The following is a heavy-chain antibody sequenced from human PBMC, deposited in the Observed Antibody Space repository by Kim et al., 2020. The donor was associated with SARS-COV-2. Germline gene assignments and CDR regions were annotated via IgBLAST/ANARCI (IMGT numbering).Heavy chain of an antibody. CDR3: ARRRGLFGSGELDY. Sequence: NPPLDSRVTISADTSQNQISLTLSSVTAADTAVYYCARRRGLFGSGELDYWGQGILVTVSS. D-gene: IGHD3-3*01. V-gene: IGHV4-59*01. J-gene: IGHJ4*02.